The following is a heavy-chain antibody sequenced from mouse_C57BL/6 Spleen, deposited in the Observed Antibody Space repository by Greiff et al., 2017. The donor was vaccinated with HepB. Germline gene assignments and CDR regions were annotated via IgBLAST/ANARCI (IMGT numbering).Heavy chain of an antibody. J-gene: IGHJ4*01. Sequence: EVNLVESGGGLVKPGGSLKLSCAASGFTFSSYAMSWVRQTPEKRLEWVATISDGGSYTYYPDNVKGRYTISRDNAKNNVYLQLSHLESEDSAMYYCAGDSYHYYGNSYDYAMDYWGQGTSVTVSA. V-gene: IGHV5-4*01. CDR1: GFTFSSYA. D-gene: IGHD2-1*01. CDR2: ISDGGSYT. CDR3: AGDSYHYYGNSYDYAMDY.